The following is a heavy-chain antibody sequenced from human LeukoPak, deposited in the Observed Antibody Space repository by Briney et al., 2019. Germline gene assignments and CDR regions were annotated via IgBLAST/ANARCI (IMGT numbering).Heavy chain of an antibody. CDR1: AFTFSDYY. Sequence: GGSQRLSCAASAFTFSDYYMSWIRQAPGQGLEWVSHISSSGSTIYNADSVKGRFTISRDNAKNSLYLQMNSLRAEDTAVYYCARLGIAVAGTYQPYYFDYWGQGTLVTVSS. CDR2: ISSSGSTI. D-gene: IGHD6-19*01. CDR3: ARLGIAVAGTYQPYYFDY. V-gene: IGHV3-11*04. J-gene: IGHJ4*02.